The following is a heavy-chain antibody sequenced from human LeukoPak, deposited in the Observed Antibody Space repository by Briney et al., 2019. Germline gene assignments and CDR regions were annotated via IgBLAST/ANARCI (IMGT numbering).Heavy chain of an antibody. Sequence: ASVKVSCKASGYTFTSYGISWVRQAPGQGLEWMGWISAYNGNTNYAQKLQGRVTMTTDTSTSTAYMELSSLRSEDTAVYYCARATCSGGSCYSTLDYWGQGTLVTVSS. V-gene: IGHV1-18*01. CDR3: ARATCSGGSCYSTLDY. CDR2: ISAYNGNT. J-gene: IGHJ4*02. CDR1: GYTFTSYG. D-gene: IGHD2-15*01.